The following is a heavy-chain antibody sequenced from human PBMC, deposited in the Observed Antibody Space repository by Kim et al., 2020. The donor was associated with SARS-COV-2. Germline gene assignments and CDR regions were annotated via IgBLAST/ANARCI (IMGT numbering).Heavy chain of an antibody. CDR3: ARESSRRADY. J-gene: IGHJ4*02. V-gene: IGHV3-23*01. Sequence: FCADSVKGRFTNSKDNSKNTRLLQLNSLRAEDTALYYCARESSRRADYWGQGTLVTVSS. D-gene: IGHD2-2*01.